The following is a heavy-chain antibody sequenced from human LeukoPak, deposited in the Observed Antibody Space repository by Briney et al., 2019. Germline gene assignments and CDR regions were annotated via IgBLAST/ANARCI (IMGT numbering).Heavy chain of an antibody. J-gene: IGHJ4*02. CDR1: GFTFSDYG. V-gene: IGHV3-48*01. CDR2: ISSISSTI. CDR3: AREWDS. Sequence: GGSLRLSCVASGFTFSDYGMNWVRQAPGKGLEWVSHISSISSTIMYGDSVQGRFTISRDNAKNSLYLQMNSLRAEDTAVYYCAREWDSWGQGTLVTVSS.